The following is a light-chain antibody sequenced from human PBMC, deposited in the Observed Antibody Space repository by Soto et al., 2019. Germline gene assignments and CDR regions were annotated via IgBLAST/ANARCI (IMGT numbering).Light chain of an antibody. J-gene: IGLJ2*01. V-gene: IGLV1-51*01. Sequence: QSVLTQPPSVSASPGQKVTISCSGSSSNVGNNHVSWYQHLPGTAPRVLIYDNNKRPSGMPDRFSGSKSGTSATLAITGRQTGDEADYYCGTWDSSLTGEVFGGGTKLTVL. CDR2: DNN. CDR3: GTWDSSLTGEV. CDR1: SSNVGNNH.